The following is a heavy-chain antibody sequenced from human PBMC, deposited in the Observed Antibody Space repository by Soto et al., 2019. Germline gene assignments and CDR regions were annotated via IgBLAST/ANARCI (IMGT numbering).Heavy chain of an antibody. D-gene: IGHD3-10*01. J-gene: IGHJ4*02. Sequence: SETLSLTCTVSGGSISSGDYYWSWIRQPPGKGLEWIGYIYYSGSTYYNPSLKSRVTISVDTSKNQFSLKLSSVTAADTAVYYCARGVQKGWFGEDSLSGRSHRPFFDYWGQGTLVTVSS. CDR3: ARGVQKGWFGEDSLSGRSHRPFFDY. CDR2: IYYSGST. V-gene: IGHV4-30-4*01. CDR1: GGSISSGDYY.